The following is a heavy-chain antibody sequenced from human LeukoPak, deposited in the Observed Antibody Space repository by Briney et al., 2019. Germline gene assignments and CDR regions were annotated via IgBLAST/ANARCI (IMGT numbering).Heavy chain of an antibody. CDR3: ARAYDYGDPRFDP. J-gene: IGHJ5*02. CDR1: GYTFTNYY. D-gene: IGHD4-17*01. Sequence: ASVTVSCKASGYTFTNYYTHWVRQAPGQGREWMGIINPVGGSTSYAQKFQGRVPMIRDTSTSTVYMELNSLRSGDTAVYYCARAYDYGDPRFDPWGQGTLVTVSS. V-gene: IGHV1-46*01. CDR2: INPVGGST.